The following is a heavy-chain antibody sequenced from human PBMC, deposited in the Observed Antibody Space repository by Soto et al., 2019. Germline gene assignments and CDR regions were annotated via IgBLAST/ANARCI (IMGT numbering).Heavy chain of an antibody. J-gene: IGHJ4*02. CDR3: AKDEYYYSRSGYYIFDS. CDR2: VYYNGFT. D-gene: IGHD3-22*01. V-gene: IGHV4-39*02. CDR1: GGSITNTNYY. Sequence: SETLSLTCTVSGGSITNTNYYWGWIRQPPGKGLEWIGNVYYNGFTYYNPSLKSRVTMFVDTSKNHFSLQMNSLRPEDTALYYCAKDEYYYSRSGYYIFDSWGQGTLVTVSS.